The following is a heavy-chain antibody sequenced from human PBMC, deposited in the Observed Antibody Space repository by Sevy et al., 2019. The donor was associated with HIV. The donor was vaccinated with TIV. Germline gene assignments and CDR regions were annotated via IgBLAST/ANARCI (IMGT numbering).Heavy chain of an antibody. J-gene: IGHJ1*01. Sequence: GGSLRLSCAASGFTFSSFFMHWVRQAPGKGLEWVATISYDGSNEHYADSVKGRFTISRDNSKNALYLQMNSLRAEDTAVYYCALERLSSSVAEYFQNWGQGTLVTVSS. V-gene: IGHV3-30-3*01. CDR1: GFTFSSFF. CDR3: ALERLSSSVAEYFQN. CDR2: ISYDGSNE. D-gene: IGHD1-1*01.